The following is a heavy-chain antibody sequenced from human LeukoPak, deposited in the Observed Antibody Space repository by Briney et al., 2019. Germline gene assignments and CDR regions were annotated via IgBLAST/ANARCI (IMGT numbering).Heavy chain of an antibody. CDR1: GYTFTSYG. V-gene: IGHV1-18*04. CDR3: ARVRAPDYALLNY. CDR2: LSAYNGNT. Sequence: ASVKVSCKASGYTFTSYGISWMRQAPGQGLEWMGWLSAYNGNTIYAQKLQGRVTMTTDTSTSTAYMELRSLRSDDTAVYYCARVRAPDYALLNYWGQGTLVTVSS. J-gene: IGHJ4*02. D-gene: IGHD4-17*01.